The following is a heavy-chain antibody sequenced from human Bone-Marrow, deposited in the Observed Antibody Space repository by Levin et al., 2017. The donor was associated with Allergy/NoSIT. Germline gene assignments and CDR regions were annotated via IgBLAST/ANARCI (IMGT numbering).Heavy chain of an antibody. D-gene: IGHD1-1*01. J-gene: IGHJ4*02. V-gene: IGHV4-31*03. Sequence: SCTVSGGSISSGVYYWTWIRQYPGRGLEWIGYIYYSGTTHYNPSLKSRVSISIDTSKNQFSLNLTSVTSTDTALYYCVRSTGFYYFDSWGQGTLVTVSS. CDR2: IYYSGTT. CDR3: VRSTGFYYFDS. CDR1: GGSISSGVYY.